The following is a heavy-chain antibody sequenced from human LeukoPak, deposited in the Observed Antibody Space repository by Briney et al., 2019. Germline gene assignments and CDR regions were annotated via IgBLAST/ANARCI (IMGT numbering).Heavy chain of an antibody. J-gene: IGHJ4*02. Sequence: GGSLRLSCAASGFNFSSYGVHWVRQAPGKGLEWVTSIWFDGSNIHYADSVKGRVIISRDNSKSALYLQMNSLRAEDTAIYYCARDSLPMAVTGPFDHWGQGALVTVSS. CDR3: ARDSLPMAVTGPFDH. CDR2: IWFDGSNI. CDR1: GFNFSSYG. D-gene: IGHD6-19*01. V-gene: IGHV3-33*01.